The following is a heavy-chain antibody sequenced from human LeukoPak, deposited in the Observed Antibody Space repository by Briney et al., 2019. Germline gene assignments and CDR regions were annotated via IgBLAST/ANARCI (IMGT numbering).Heavy chain of an antibody. Sequence: SVKVSCKASGGTSSSYAISWVRQAPGQGLEWMGGIIPIFGTANYAQKFQGRVTITADESTSTAYMELSSLRSEDTAVYYCATALYYYDSSGYPPLGFWGQGTLVTVSS. CDR1: GGTSSSYA. D-gene: IGHD3-22*01. V-gene: IGHV1-69*13. CDR2: IIPIFGTA. CDR3: ATALYYYDSSGYPPLGF. J-gene: IGHJ4*02.